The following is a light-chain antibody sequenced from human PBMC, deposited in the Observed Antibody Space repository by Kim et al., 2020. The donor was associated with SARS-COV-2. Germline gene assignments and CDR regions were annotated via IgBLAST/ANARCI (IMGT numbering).Light chain of an antibody. CDR2: GAS. CDR3: HQYDNWPLT. CDR1: QSIGSN. Sequence: ETVMTQSPDTLSVIPGERVTLSCRASQSIGSNLAWYQQKPGQAPRLLVYGASTRATGIPGKFSGSGSGTEFTLIINSLQSADFAIYYCHQYDNWPLTFGGGTKV. J-gene: IGKJ4*01. V-gene: IGKV3-15*01.